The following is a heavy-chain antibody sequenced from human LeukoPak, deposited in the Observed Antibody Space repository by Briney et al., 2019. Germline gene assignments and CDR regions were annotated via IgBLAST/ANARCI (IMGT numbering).Heavy chain of an antibody. J-gene: IGHJ5*02. CDR1: GYTFTGYY. CDR2: INPNSGGT. V-gene: IGHV1-2*02. CDR3: ARSDILTGYYVWWFDP. D-gene: IGHD3-9*01. Sequence: ASVKVSCKASGYTFTGYYMHWVRQAPGQGLEWMGWINPNSGGTNYAQKFQGRVTMTRDTSISTAYMELSRLRSDDTAVYYCARSDILTGYYVWWFDPWGQGTLVTVSS.